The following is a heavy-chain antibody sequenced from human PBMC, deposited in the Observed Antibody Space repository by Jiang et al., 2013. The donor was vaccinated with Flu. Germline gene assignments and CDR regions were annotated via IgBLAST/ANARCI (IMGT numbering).Heavy chain of an antibody. J-gene: IGHJ4*02. Sequence: SGSGLVKPSETLSLTCTVSGGSISSYYWSWIRQPPGKGLEWIGYIYYSGSTNYNPSLKSRVTISVDTSKNQFSLKLSSVTAADTAVYYCARGVNIVLSNWGQGTLVTVSS. CDR3: ARGVNIVLSN. V-gene: IGHV4-59*01. CDR1: GGSISSYY. CDR2: IYYSGST. D-gene: IGHD2-8*01.